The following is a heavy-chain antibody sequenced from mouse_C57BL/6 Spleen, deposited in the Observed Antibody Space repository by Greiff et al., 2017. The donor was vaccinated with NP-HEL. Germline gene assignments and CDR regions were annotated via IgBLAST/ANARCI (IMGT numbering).Heavy chain of an antibody. CDR3: ASGPYYDLSWFAY. D-gene: IGHD2-4*01. CDR2: INPSSGYT. Sequence: QVQLKESGAELAKPGASVKLSCKASGYTFTSYWMHWVKQRPGQGLEWIGYINPSSGYTKYNQKFKDKATLTADKSSSTAYMQLSSLTYEDSAVYYCASGPYYDLSWFAYWGQGTLVTVSA. V-gene: IGHV1-7*01. CDR1: GYTFTSYW. J-gene: IGHJ3*01.